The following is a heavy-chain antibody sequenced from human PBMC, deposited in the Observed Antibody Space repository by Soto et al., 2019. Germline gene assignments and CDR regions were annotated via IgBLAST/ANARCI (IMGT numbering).Heavy chain of an antibody. CDR3: AADPYYDSSGYYYTDY. J-gene: IGHJ4*02. V-gene: IGHV1-58*01. D-gene: IGHD3-22*01. CDR1: GFTFTSSA. Sequence: SVKVSCKASGFTFTSSAVQWVRQARGQRLEWIGWIVVGSGNTNYAQKFQERVTITRDMSTSTAYMELSSLRSEDTAVYYCAADPYYDSSGYYYTDYWGQGTLVTVSS. CDR2: IVVGSGNT.